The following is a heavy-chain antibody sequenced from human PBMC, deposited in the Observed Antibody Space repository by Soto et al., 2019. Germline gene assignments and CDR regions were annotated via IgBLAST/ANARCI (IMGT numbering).Heavy chain of an antibody. V-gene: IGHV3-30-3*01. CDR3: ARDRVGYSYGSYGMDV. J-gene: IGHJ6*02. CDR1: GFTFSSYA. D-gene: IGHD5-18*01. Sequence: QVQLVESGGGVVQPGRSLRLSCAASGFTFSSYAMHWVRQAPGKGLEWVAVISYDGSNKYYADSAKGRFTISRDNSKNSLYLQMNSLRAEATAVYYCARDRVGYSYGSYGMDVWGQGTTVTVSS. CDR2: ISYDGSNK.